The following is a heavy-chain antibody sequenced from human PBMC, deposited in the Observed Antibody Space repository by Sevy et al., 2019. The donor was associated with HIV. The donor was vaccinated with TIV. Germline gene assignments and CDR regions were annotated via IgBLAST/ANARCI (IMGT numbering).Heavy chain of an antibody. CDR2: INPSSGGT. D-gene: IGHD2-15*01. CDR3: ARQVDNWFDP. J-gene: IGHJ5*02. V-gene: IGHV1-2*02. Sequence: ASVKVSCETSGYTFTYYYIHWVRQAPGQGLEWMGCINPSSGGTQYAQKFQGRVSVTSDTSRRTSYMELRRLRSDDTALYYCARQVDNWFDPWGQGTPVTVSS. CDR1: GYTFTYYY.